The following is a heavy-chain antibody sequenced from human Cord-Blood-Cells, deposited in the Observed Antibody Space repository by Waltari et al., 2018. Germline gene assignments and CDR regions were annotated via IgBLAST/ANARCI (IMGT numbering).Heavy chain of an antibody. V-gene: IGHV4-59*11. CDR3: ARGAEGMSWYVDY. Sequence: QVQLQESGPGLVKPSETLSLTCTVSGGPISSHYWSWIRQPPGKGLEWIGYIYYSGSTNYNPSLKSRVTISVDTSKNQFSLKLSSVTAADTAVYYCARGAEGMSWYVDYWGQGTLVTVSS. CDR1: GGPISSHY. CDR2: IYYSGST. D-gene: IGHD6-13*01. J-gene: IGHJ4*02.